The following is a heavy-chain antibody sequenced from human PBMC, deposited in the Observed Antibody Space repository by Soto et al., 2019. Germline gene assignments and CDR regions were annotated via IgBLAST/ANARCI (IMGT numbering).Heavy chain of an antibody. D-gene: IGHD2-2*01. V-gene: IGHV4-31*03. CDR2: IYYTGVT. CDR1: GSYLHIGVYY. CDR3: ARDGSRTANWLDP. J-gene: IGHJ5*02. Sequence: TLFLTCPFSGSYLHIGVYYWARIRQNPGKGLEWIVYIYYTGVTDYDPSLGSRVNISVDTSKNQFSLELTSVTAADTAVYYCARDGSRTANWLDPWGQGLLVTVSS.